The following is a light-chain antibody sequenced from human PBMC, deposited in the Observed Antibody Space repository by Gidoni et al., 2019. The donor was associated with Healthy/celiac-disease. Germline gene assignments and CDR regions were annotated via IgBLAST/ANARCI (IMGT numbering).Light chain of an antibody. CDR3: QQYNNWPPVIT. CDR2: GAS. V-gene: IGKV3-15*01. CDR1: QSVSSN. J-gene: IGKJ3*01. Sequence: EIVMTQSPAHLSVSPGEKATLSCRASQSVSSNFAWYQQNPGQAPSLLIYGASTRATGIPARFSGSGSGTEFTLTISSLQSEDFAVYYCQQYNNWPPVITFGPGTKVEIK.